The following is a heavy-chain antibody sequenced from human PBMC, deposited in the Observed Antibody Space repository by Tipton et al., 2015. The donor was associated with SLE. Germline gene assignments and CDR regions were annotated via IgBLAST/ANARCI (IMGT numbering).Heavy chain of an antibody. Sequence: TLSLTCTVSGGSISRGGYYWSWIRQLPGKGLEWIGYIYESGNTYYYNPSLKSRVTILVDTSRNQFSLRLSSVTAADTAVYYCASSYSSGWYNFDYWGHGTLVTVSS. V-gene: IGHV4-31*03. CDR2: IYESGNTY. D-gene: IGHD6-19*01. J-gene: IGHJ4*01. CDR1: GGSISRGGYY. CDR3: ASSYSSGWYNFDY.